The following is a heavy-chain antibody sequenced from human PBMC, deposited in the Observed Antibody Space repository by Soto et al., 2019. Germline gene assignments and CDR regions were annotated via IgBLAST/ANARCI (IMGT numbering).Heavy chain of an antibody. CDR2: IFSNDEK. D-gene: IGHD3-22*01. J-gene: IGHJ3*01. V-gene: IGHV2-26*01. Sequence: QVTLKESGPGLVKPTETLTLTCTVSGFSLSNARMGVSWIRQPPGKALEWLAHIFSNDEKSYSTSLKSRLTISKDTSKSQVVLTMTNMDPVDTATYYCARMIHDSSHAFAFWGQGTMVTVSS. CDR1: GFSLSNARMG. CDR3: ARMIHDSSHAFAF.